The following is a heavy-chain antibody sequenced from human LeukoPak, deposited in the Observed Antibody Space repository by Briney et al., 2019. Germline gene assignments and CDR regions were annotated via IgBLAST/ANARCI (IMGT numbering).Heavy chain of an antibody. Sequence: PGGSLRLSCAASGFTFSSYAMSWVRQAPGKGLEWVSAISGSGGSTYYADSVKGRFTISRDNSKNTLYLQMNSLRAEDTAVYYCAKEVSANTAMDHLFDYWGQGTLVTVSS. D-gene: IGHD5-18*01. CDR2: ISGSGGST. V-gene: IGHV3-23*01. J-gene: IGHJ4*02. CDR3: AKEVSANTAMDHLFDY. CDR1: GFTFSSYA.